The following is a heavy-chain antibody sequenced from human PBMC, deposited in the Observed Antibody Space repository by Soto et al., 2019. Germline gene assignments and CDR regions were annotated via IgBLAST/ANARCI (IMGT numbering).Heavy chain of an antibody. CDR1: GGSISSNNW. D-gene: IGHD2-15*01. V-gene: IGHV4-4*02. CDR3: ARREGDCRGGSCPFYHD. CDR2: IYHSGST. J-gene: IGHJ4*02. Sequence: QVQLQESGPGLVKPSETLSLTCAVSGGSISSNNWGSWVRQTPGKGLGWIGEIYHSGSTNYNPSLKSRVTISLDKSKNQFSLSLTSMTAADTAVYYCARREGDCRGGSCPFYHDWGQGTLVTASS.